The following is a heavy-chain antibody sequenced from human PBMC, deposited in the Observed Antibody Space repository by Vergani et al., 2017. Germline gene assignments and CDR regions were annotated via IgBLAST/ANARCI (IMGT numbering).Heavy chain of an antibody. D-gene: IGHD1-26*01. CDR3: VKDAGSYEKFFDS. J-gene: IGHJ4*02. V-gene: IGHV3-23*01. CDR2: LTGGGGST. CDR1: GFTFSTYA. Sequence: EVQLLESGGSLKQPGGSVRLSCAASGFTFSTYAMHWVRQAPGKGLEWVSALTGGGGSTYYADSFKGRFIISRGNSRDTLYLQMNSLRPEDTATYYCVKDAGSYEKFFDSWGQGTLVTVSS.